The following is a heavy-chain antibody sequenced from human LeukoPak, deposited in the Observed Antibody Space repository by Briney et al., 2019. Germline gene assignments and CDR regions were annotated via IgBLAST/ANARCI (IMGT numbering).Heavy chain of an antibody. V-gene: IGHV1-18*01. CDR1: AYTFTIYG. CDR3: ARVNIDWRVYYFDY. Sequence: ASVTVSCKASAYTFTIYGITWVRQAPGQGLEWMAWISGYNGNTNYAQNLQGRVTMTTDTSTSTAYMDLKSLRSDDTAVYYCARVNIDWRVYYFDYWGQGTLVTVSS. J-gene: IGHJ4*02. CDR2: ISGYNGNT. D-gene: IGHD1-1*01.